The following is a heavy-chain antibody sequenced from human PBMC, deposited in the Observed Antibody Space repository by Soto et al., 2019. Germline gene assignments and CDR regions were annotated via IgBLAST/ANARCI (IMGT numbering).Heavy chain of an antibody. V-gene: IGHV4-31*03. Sequence: QVQLQESGPGLVKPSQTLSLTCTVSGGSIRSDGFYWTWVRHLPGKGLEWVGFIYYSGSTYYNPSLKSRITISMDSSRNPSFLRLSFVPAAVMAVYYCARGPKNHGGSFYYGMDVWGQGTTVTVSS. CDR1: GGSIRSDGFY. CDR3: ARGPKNHGGSFYYGMDV. CDR2: IYYSGST. J-gene: IGHJ6*02.